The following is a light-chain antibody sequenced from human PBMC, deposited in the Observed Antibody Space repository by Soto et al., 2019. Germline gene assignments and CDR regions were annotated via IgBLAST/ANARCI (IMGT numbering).Light chain of an antibody. CDR3: LLYYGGAGAV. CDR1: TGAVTSGYY. CDR2: STS. Sequence: QAVVTQEPSLTVSPGGTVTLTCASSTGAVTSGYYPNWFQQKPGQAPRPLIYSTSNKHSWTPARFSGSLLGGKAALTLSGVQHEDEDEYYCLLYYGGAGAVFGTGTKLTVL. J-gene: IGLJ1*01. V-gene: IGLV7-43*01.